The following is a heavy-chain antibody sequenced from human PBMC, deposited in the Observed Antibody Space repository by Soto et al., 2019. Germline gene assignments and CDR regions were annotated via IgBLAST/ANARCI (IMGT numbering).Heavy chain of an antibody. Sequence: EVQLVESGGGLVQPGGSLRLSCAVSGFTVSTYRMHWVRQAPGKGLVWVSRINGDGTSTYYADSVKGRFTISRDNAKNTLYLQMNSLRAEDTAVYYCARYDFWSGYSLPPLRDVWGQGTTVTVSS. CDR3: ARYDFWSGYSLPPLRDV. CDR1: GFTVSTYR. J-gene: IGHJ6*02. CDR2: INGDGTST. V-gene: IGHV3-74*01. D-gene: IGHD3-3*01.